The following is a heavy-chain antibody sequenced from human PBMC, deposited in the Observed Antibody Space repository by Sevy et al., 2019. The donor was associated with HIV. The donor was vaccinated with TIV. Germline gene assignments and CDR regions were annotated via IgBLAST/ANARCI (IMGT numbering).Heavy chain of an antibody. CDR1: GFIFGDYG. CDR3: TRWSGSQSIFDY. CDR2: FKSKIHGGTT. Sequence: GGSLRLSCTASGFIFGDYGMSWVRQAPGKGLEWIAFFKSKIHGGTTENAASVKGRFTILIDDSKNIVYLQMSNLKTENTAVYYCTRWSGSQSIFDYWGQGTLVTVSS. D-gene: IGHD1-26*01. V-gene: IGHV3-49*04. J-gene: IGHJ4*02.